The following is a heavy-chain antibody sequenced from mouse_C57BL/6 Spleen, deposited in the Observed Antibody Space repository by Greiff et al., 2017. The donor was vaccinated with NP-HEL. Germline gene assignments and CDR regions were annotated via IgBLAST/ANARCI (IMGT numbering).Heavy chain of an antibody. V-gene: IGHV1-61*01. CDR3: ARGAIYYDYDPYYFDY. CDR1: GYTFTSYW. D-gene: IGHD2-4*01. J-gene: IGHJ2*01. CDR2: IYPSDRDT. Sequence: VQLQQPGAELVRPGSSVKLSCKASGYTFTSYWMDWVKQRPGQGLEWIGNIYPSDRDTHSNQKFKDKATLTVDKSSSTAYMQLSSLTSEDSAVYYCARGAIYYDYDPYYFDYWGQGTTLTVSS.